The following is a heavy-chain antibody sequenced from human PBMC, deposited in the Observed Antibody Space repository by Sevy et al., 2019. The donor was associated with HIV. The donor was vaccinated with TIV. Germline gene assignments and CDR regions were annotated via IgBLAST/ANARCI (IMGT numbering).Heavy chain of an antibody. Sequence: GGSLRLSCAASGFTVSSNYMSWVRQAPGKGLEWVSVIYSGGSTYYADSVKGRFTISRDNSKNTLYLQMNSLRAEDTAVYYRAREGTAGPFDYWGQGTLVTVSS. CDR1: GFTVSSNY. CDR3: AREGTAGPFDY. CDR2: IYSGGST. J-gene: IGHJ4*02. V-gene: IGHV3-53*01. D-gene: IGHD6-13*01.